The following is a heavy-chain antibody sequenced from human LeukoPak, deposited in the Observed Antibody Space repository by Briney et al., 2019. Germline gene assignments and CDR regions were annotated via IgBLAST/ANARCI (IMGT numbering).Heavy chain of an antibody. J-gene: IGHJ4*02. CDR3: ARESAGTVSLVDFDY. CDR2: IKEDGSKK. CDR1: GFTFSRYW. D-gene: IGHD1-7*01. V-gene: IGHV3-7*01. Sequence: GGSLRLSCAASGFTFSRYWMTWVRQAPGKGLEWVANIKEDGSKKNYVDSVKGRFTVSRDNAKNSLYLQMNSLRAEDTAVYYCARESAGTVSLVDFDYWGQGTLVTVSS.